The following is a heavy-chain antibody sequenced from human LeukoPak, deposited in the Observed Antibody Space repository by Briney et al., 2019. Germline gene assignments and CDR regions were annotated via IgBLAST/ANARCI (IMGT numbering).Heavy chain of an antibody. CDR3: AKAESGWYKFAS. Sequence: GGSLRLSCAASGFTFSSYAMRWVRQAPGKGLEYISSISGSGGTTYYADSVKGRFTISRDNSKSSLYLQLNSLRADDSAIYYCAKAESGWYKFASWGQGTLVTVSS. D-gene: IGHD6-19*01. CDR1: GFTFSSYA. V-gene: IGHV3-23*01. J-gene: IGHJ4*02. CDR2: ISGSGGTT.